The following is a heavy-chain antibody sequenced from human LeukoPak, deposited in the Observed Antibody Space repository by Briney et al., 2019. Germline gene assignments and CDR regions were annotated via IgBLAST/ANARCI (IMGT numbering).Heavy chain of an antibody. CDR2: ISSSSSYT. D-gene: IGHD4-17*01. J-gene: IGHJ5*02. CDR1: GFTFSDYY. CDR3: ARDGYGDYANWFDP. Sequence: GGSLTLSCAASGFTFSDYYMSWIRQAPGKGLEWDSYISSSSSYTNYADSVKGRFTISRDNAKNSLYLQMNSLRAEDTAVYYCARDGYGDYANWFDPWGQGTLVTVSS. V-gene: IGHV3-11*06.